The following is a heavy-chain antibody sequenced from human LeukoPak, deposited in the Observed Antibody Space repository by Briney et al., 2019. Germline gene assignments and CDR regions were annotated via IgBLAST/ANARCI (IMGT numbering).Heavy chain of an antibody. J-gene: IGHJ5*02. V-gene: IGHV3-23*01. Sequence: GGSLRLSCAASGFTFSNFAMMWVRQAPGTGLQWVSTITGYGATFYADSVRGRFTIFRDTSMNTLFLQMNSRGAEDTAVYYCAKGAAVGKVDWFDPWGQGTLVTVSS. CDR3: AKGAAVGKVDWFDP. CDR2: ITGYGAT. D-gene: IGHD6-13*01. CDR1: GFTFSNFA.